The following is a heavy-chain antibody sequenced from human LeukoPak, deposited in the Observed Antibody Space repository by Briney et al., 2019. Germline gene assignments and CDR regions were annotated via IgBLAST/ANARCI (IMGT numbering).Heavy chain of an antibody. CDR2: ISAYNGNT. V-gene: IGHV1-18*01. Sequence: GASVKVSCKASGYTFTSYGISWVRQAPGQGLEWMGWISAYNGNTNYAQKLQGRVAMTTDTSTSTAYMELRSLRSDDTAVYYCARDFYENGGYWYDTFDIWGQGTMVTVSS. CDR1: GYTFTSYG. CDR3: ARDFYENGGYWYDTFDI. J-gene: IGHJ3*02. D-gene: IGHD3-22*01.